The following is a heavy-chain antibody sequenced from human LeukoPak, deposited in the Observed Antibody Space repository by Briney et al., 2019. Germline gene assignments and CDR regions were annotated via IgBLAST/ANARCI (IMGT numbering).Heavy chain of an antibody. CDR3: ARDPLIAVAGTVTPAYYYYYMDV. CDR1: GAPISSSRYY. CDR2: IKQDVSEK. Sequence: TSETLSLTCTVSGAPISSSRYYWGWIRQPPGKGLGWVANIKQDVSEKYYVDSVKGRFTISRDNAKNSLYLQMNSLRAEDTAVYYCARDPLIAVAGTVTPAYYYYYMDVWGKGTTVTVSS. D-gene: IGHD6-19*01. V-gene: IGHV3-7*01. J-gene: IGHJ6*03.